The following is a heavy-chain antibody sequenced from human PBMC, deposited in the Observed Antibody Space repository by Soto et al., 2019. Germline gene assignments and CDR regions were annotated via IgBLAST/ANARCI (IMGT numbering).Heavy chain of an antibody. D-gene: IGHD3-22*01. CDR3: AKTIGYYVYDY. J-gene: IGHJ4*02. Sequence: QVQLVQSGAEVKKPGASVKVSCKASGYTFTSYAMHWVRQAPGQRLEWMGWINAGNGNTKYSQKFQGRVTITRHTSAGTAYMKVSSLISEDTAVYSCAKTIGYYVYDYWGQGTWVTVSA. CDR2: INAGNGNT. CDR1: GYTFTSYA. V-gene: IGHV1-3*01.